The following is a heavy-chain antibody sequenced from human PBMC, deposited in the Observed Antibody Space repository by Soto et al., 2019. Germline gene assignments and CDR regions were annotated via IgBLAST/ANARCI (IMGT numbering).Heavy chain of an antibody. D-gene: IGHD3-10*01. CDR2: IYHSGST. CDR1: GGPISSGGYS. V-gene: IGHV4-30-2*01. Sequence: SETLSLIYAASGGPISSGGYSLSWIRQPPGKVLEWIGYIYHSGSTYYNPSLKSRVTISVDRSKNQFSLKLSSVTAADTAVYYCASSGSYYYYGMDVWGQGTTVT. J-gene: IGHJ6*02. CDR3: ASSGSYYYYGMDV.